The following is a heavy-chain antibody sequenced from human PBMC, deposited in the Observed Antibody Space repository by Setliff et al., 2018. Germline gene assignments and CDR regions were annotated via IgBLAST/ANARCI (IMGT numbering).Heavy chain of an antibody. Sequence: GGSLRLSCAASGFTFSSYAMSWVRQAPGKGLEWVSAISGSGGSTYYADSVKGRFTISRDNSKNTLYLQMNSLRAEDTAVYYCAKAEHYYDSSGYSGAFDILGQGTMVTVSS. CDR1: GFTFSSYA. CDR2: ISGSGGST. V-gene: IGHV3-23*01. D-gene: IGHD3-22*01. J-gene: IGHJ3*02. CDR3: AKAEHYYDSSGYSGAFDI.